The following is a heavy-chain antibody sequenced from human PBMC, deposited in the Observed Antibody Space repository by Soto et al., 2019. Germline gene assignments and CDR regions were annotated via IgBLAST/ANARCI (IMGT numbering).Heavy chain of an antibody. V-gene: IGHV2-5*02. CDR2: IYWDDDK. D-gene: IGHD6-19*01. Sequence: QITLKESGPTLVKPTQNLTLTCTFSGFSLSSTRMAVGWIRQPPGKALEWLALIYWDDDKRYRPFLKSRLTITKDTSKNQVVRTMSNIDPVDTARYYCAHIVVAGLGYYFDYWGEGTLGSVSS. CDR3: AHIVVAGLGYYFDY. CDR1: GFSLSSTRMA. J-gene: IGHJ4*02.